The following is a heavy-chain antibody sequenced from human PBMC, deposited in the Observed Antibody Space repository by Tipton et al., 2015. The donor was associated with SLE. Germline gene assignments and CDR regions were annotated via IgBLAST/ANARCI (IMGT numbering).Heavy chain of an antibody. D-gene: IGHD1-26*01. J-gene: IGHJ4*02. V-gene: IGHV4-59*12. Sequence: TLSLTCYVTGVSISNYYWTWIRQPPGKGLEWIGSIYYSGSTYYNPSLKSRVTISVDTSTNQFSLNLTSVTAADTALYYCARPYYSGSYGGFYSWGQGTLVTVSA. CDR3: ARPYYSGSYGGFYS. CDR2: IYYSGST. CDR1: GVSISNYY.